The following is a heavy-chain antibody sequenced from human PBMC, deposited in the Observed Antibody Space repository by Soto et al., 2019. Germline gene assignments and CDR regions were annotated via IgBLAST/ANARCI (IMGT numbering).Heavy chain of an antibody. V-gene: IGHV1-18*01. CDR3: ARDLIDYYDSSGYSGY. J-gene: IGHJ4*02. CDR2: ISAYNGNT. Sequence: ASVKVSCKASGYTFTSYGISWVRQAPGQGLEWMGWISAYNGNTNYAQKLQGRVTMTTDTSTSTAYMELRSLRSDDTAVYYCARDLIDYYDSSGYSGYWGQGTLVTVSS. CDR1: GYTFTSYG. D-gene: IGHD3-22*01.